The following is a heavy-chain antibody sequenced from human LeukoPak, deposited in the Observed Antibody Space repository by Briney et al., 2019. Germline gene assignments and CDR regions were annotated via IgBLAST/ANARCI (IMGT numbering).Heavy chain of an antibody. Sequence: GGSLRLSCAASGFTFSSYAMSWVRQAPGKGLEWVANIKQDGSEKYYVDSVKGRFTISRDNAKNSLYLQMNSLRAEDTAVYYCARDNKFYQGEFDYWGQGTLVTVSS. J-gene: IGHJ4*02. CDR3: ARDNKFYQGEFDY. CDR1: GFTFSSYA. V-gene: IGHV3-7*01. CDR2: IKQDGSEK.